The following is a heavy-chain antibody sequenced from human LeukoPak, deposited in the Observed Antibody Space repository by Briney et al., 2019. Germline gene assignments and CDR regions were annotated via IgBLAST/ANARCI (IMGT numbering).Heavy chain of an antibody. J-gene: IGHJ4*02. V-gene: IGHV1-24*01. D-gene: IGHD3-10*01. CDR1: GYTLTELS. CDR3: ATGLWFGELPSFDY. CDR2: FDPEDGET. Sequence: ASVKVSCKVSGYTLTELSMHWVRQAPGKGLEWMGGFDPEDGETIYAQKFQGRVTMTEDTSTDTAYMELSSLRFEDTAVYYCATGLWFGELPSFDYWGQGTLVTVSS.